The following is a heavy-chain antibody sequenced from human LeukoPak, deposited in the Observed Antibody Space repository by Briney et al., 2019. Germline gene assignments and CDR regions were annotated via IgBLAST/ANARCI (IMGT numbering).Heavy chain of an antibody. CDR2: ISRSGDAT. CDR1: GFTFSSFS. D-gene: IGHD6-13*01. J-gene: IGHJ4*02. Sequence: GGSLRLSCAASGFTFSSFSMAWVRQAPGKGPEWVSTISRSGDATYYADSVKGRFTISRDNSWNTLYLQMSSLRVDDTALYYCARGSLGSWFFFDYWGQGTLVTAPS. V-gene: IGHV3-23*01. CDR3: ARGSLGSWFFFDY.